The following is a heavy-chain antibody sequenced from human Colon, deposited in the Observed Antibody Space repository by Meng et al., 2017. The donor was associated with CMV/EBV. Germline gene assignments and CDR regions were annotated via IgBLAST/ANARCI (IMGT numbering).Heavy chain of an antibody. Sequence: SETLSLTCTVSGGSISSTNYYWGWIRQSPGKGLEWIGYIYDSRTTNYNPSLKSRVTMSVDTSKNQFSLKLSSVTAADSAVYYCARDRPYAYYYYGMDVWGQGTTVTVSS. J-gene: IGHJ6*02. D-gene: IGHD2-2*01. V-gene: IGHV4-61*01. CDR3: ARDRPYAYYYYGMDV. CDR2: IYDSRTT. CDR1: GGSISSTNYY.